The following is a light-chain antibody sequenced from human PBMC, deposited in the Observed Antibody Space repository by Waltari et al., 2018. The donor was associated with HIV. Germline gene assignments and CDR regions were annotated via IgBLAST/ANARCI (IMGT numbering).Light chain of an antibody. CDR3: QTWGANARV. CDR1: SGPINYA. J-gene: IGLJ2*01. Sequence: QIVLTQSPSASASLGASVKLTCPLSSGPINYAIAWHQQRPEKGPRYLMKLNSDGSHSKGDGIPDRFSGSSSGAERYLTISSLQSEDEADYYCQTWGANARVFGGGTKLTVL. CDR2: LNSDGSH. V-gene: IGLV4-69*01.